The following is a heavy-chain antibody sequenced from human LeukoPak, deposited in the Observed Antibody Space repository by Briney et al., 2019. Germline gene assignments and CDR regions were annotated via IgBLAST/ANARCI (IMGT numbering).Heavy chain of an antibody. CDR1: GGSISSGGYY. CDR3: ARDQYYYGSGATFGSIVNWFDP. Sequence: PSETLSLTCTVSGGSISSGGYYWSWIRQHPGKGLEWIGYIYYSGSTYYNPSLKSRVTISVDTSKNQFSLKLSSVTAADTAVYYCARDQYYYGSGATFGSIVNWFDPWGQGTLVTVSS. J-gene: IGHJ5*02. CDR2: IYYSGST. V-gene: IGHV4-31*03. D-gene: IGHD3-10*01.